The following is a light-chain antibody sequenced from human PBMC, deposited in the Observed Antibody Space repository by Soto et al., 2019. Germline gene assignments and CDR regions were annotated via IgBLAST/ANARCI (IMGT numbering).Light chain of an antibody. J-gene: IGKJ4*01. CDR1: QSVSSN. CDR3: QQYNNWPPLN. Sequence: EIVMTQSPATLSVSPGERATLSCRASQSVSSNLAWYQQKPGPAPRLLIYGASTMATGIPARFSGSGSGTEFTLTISSLQSDDSAVYYCQQYNNWPPLNFGGGTKVEIK. V-gene: IGKV3-15*01. CDR2: GAS.